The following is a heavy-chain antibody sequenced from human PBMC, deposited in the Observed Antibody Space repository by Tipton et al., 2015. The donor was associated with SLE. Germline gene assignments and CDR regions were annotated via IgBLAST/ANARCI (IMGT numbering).Heavy chain of an antibody. CDR2: VNHSGST. J-gene: IGHJ6*02. CDR1: GGSLSGYF. Sequence: TLSLTCAVYGGSLSGYFWSWLRQSPGKGLEWIGEVNHSGSTNYNPSLKSRVTISVDTTKNQFSLRLSSVTAADTAVYYCARGLLTWRGAIIGVDVWGPGTTVNVSS. CDR3: ARGLLTWRGAIIGVDV. D-gene: IGHD2-21*02. V-gene: IGHV4-34*01.